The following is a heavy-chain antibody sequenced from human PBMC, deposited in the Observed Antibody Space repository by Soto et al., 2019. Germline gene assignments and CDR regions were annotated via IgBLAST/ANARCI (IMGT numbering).Heavy chain of an antibody. CDR2: ISYDGYNK. CDR3: AKDRGYSYAFVFDY. V-gene: IGHV3-30*18. J-gene: IGHJ4*02. D-gene: IGHD5-18*01. Sequence: GGSLRLSCAASGITFSSYGMHWFRQAPGKGLEWVAVISYDGYNKYYADSVKGRFTISRDNSKNTLYLQMNSLRAEDTAVYYCAKDRGYSYAFVFDYWGQGTLVTVS. CDR1: GITFSSYG.